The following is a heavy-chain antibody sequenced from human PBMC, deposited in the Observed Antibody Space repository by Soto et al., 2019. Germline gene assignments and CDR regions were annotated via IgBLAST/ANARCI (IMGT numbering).Heavy chain of an antibody. CDR3: ARDIAAAGTGHWFDP. J-gene: IGHJ5*02. CDR2: IYHSGST. Sequence: SETLSLTCSFSGGSISSSSYNLGWIRQPPGKGLEWIGYIYHSGSTNYNPSLKSRVTISVDTSKNQFSLKLSSVTAADTAVYYCARDIAAAGTGHWFDPWGQGTLVTVSS. CDR1: GGSISSSSYN. V-gene: IGHV4-61*01. D-gene: IGHD6-13*01.